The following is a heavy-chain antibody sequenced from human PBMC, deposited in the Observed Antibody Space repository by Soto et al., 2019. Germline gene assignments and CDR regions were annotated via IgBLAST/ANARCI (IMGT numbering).Heavy chain of an antibody. J-gene: IGHJ6*02. CDR1: GFTLSDYY. V-gene: IGHV3-72*01. Sequence: GGSLRLSCVASGFTLSDYYVDWVRQAPGKGLEWVGRTRDKPNSYTTEYAASVGGRFTISRDDSKNSLYLQLNSLNTEDTAVYYCGRGGYRHYSAYYYYALDVWGQGTTVTVS. D-gene: IGHD4-4*01. CDR2: TRDKPNSYTT. CDR3: GRGGYRHYSAYYYYALDV.